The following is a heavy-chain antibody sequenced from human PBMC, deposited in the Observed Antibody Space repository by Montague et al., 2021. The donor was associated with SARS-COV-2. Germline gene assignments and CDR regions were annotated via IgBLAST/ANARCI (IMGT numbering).Heavy chain of an antibody. J-gene: IGHJ6*02. Sequence: SLRLSCAASGFTFSSYAMHWVRQAPGKGLEWVAVISYDGSNKYYADSVKGRFTISRDNSKNTLYLQMNSLRAEDTAAYYCARELLPLYGMDVWGQGTTVTVSS. CDR2: ISYDGSNK. CDR1: GFTFSSYA. D-gene: IGHD3-22*01. V-gene: IGHV3-30*04. CDR3: ARELLPLYGMDV.